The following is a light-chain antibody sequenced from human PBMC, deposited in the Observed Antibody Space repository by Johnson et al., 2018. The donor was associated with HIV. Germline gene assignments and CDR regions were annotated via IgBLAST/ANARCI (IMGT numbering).Light chain of an antibody. Sequence: QAVLTQPPSVSAAPGQKVTISCSGSSSNIGNNYVSWYQQVPGAAPKLLIYDNNKRPSGIPDRFSGSKSGTSATLDITGLQTGDEADYYCGTWDSSLSALYVFGTGTKVTVL. CDR1: SSNIGNNY. J-gene: IGLJ1*01. CDR3: GTWDSSLSALYV. CDR2: DNN. V-gene: IGLV1-51*01.